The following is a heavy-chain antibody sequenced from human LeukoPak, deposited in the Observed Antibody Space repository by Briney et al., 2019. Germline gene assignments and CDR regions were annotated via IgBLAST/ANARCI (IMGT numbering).Heavy chain of an antibody. CDR3: AREESGGYFDY. CDR2: INPRGTNT. V-gene: IGHV1-46*01. Sequence: GASVKVSCKASGYTFTSYYMHWVRQAPGQGLEWMGLINPRGTNTNYAQKFRGRVTMTRDTSTSTVYMDLSSLRSEGTAMYFCAREESGGYFDYWGQGTLVTVSS. CDR1: GYTFTSYY. J-gene: IGHJ4*02. D-gene: IGHD2-8*02.